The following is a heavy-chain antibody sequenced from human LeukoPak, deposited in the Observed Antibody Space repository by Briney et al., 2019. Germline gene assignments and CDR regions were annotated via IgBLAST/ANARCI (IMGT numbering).Heavy chain of an antibody. CDR2: IGSSGSFT. CDR3: ARVGTIAAAGTYDY. V-gene: IGHV3-11*05. CDR1: GFTFSDYY. D-gene: IGHD6-13*01. J-gene: IGHJ4*02. Sequence: GRSLRLSCAASGFTFSDYYMSWIRQAPGKGLGWVSYIGSSGSFTNYADSVKGRFTISRDNTKNSLYLQMNSLRPEDTAVYYCARVGTIAAAGTYDYWGQGTLVAVSS.